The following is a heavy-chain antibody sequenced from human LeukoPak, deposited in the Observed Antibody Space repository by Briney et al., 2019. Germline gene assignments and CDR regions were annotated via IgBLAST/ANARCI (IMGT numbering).Heavy chain of an antibody. CDR1: GFTVSSNY. CDR3: ARDVLAGIGPKLSNYYYYMDV. J-gene: IGHJ6*03. Sequence: PGGSLRLSCAASGFTVSSNYMSWVRQAPGKGLEWVSVIYSGGSTYYADSVKGRFTISRDDSKNTLYLQMNSLRAEDTAVYYCARDVLAGIGPKLSNYYYYMDVWGKGTTVTVSS. V-gene: IGHV3-53*01. D-gene: IGHD3-10*01. CDR2: IYSGGST.